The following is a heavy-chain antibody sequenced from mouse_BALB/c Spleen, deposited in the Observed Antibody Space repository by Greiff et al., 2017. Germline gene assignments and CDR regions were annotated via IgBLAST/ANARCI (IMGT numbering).Heavy chain of an antibody. CDR3: AREYGNYSYWYFDV. J-gene: IGHJ1*01. CDR1: GYSITSDYA. Sequence: EVQLQESGPGLVKPSQSLSLTCTVTGYSITSDYAWNWIRQFPGNKLEWMGYISYSGSTSYNPSLKSRISITRDTSKNQFFLQLNSVTTEDTATYYCAREYGNYSYWYFDVWGAGTTVTVSS. CDR2: ISYSGST. D-gene: IGHD2-10*02. V-gene: IGHV3-2*02.